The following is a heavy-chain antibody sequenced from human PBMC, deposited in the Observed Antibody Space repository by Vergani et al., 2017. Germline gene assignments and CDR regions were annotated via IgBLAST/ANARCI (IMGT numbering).Heavy chain of an antibody. CDR3: AGDIVVVPAAIGSWFDP. V-gene: IGHV1-18*01. CDR1: GGTFSSYT. CDR2: ISAYNGNT. J-gene: IGHJ5*02. Sequence: QVQLVQSGAEVKKPGSSVKVSCKASGGTFSSYTISWVRQAPGQGLEWMGRISAYNGNTNYAQKLQGRVTMTTDTSTSTAYMELRSLRSEDTAVYYCAGDIVVVPAAIGSWFDPWGQGTLVTVSS. D-gene: IGHD2-2*01.